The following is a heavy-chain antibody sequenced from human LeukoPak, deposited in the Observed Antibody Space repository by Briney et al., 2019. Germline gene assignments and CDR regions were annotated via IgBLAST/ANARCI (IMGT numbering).Heavy chain of an antibody. J-gene: IGHJ5*02. CDR1: GFTFSSYA. CDR2: ISGSGGSI. V-gene: IGHV3-23*01. D-gene: IGHD1/OR15-1a*01. CDR3: AKGPTSTIDP. Sequence: GGSLRLSCAASGFTFSSYAMSWVRQAPGKGLEWVSAISGSGGSIYYADSVKGRFTIPRDNSKNTLYLQMNSLRAEDTAVYYCAKGPTSTIDPWGQGTLVTVSS.